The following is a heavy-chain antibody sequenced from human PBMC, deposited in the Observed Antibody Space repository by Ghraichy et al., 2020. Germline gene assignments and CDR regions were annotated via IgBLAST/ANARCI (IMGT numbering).Heavy chain of an antibody. CDR2: ISGSGGST. J-gene: IGHJ4*02. D-gene: IGHD3-10*01. Sequence: GGSLRLSCAASGFTFSSYAMSWVRQAPGKGLEWVSAISGSGGSTYYADSVKGRFTISRDNSKNTLYLQMNSLRAEDTAVFYCAKVGGYYGSRTSQGFDYWGQGTLVTVSS. V-gene: IGHV3-23*01. CDR1: GFTFSSYA. CDR3: AKVGGYYGSRTSQGFDY.